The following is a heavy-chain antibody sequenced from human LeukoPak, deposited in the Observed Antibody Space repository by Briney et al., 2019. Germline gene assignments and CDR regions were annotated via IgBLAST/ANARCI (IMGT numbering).Heavy chain of an antibody. Sequence: ASVKVSCKASGYTFTSYYMHWVRQAAGQGLEWMGIINPSGGSTSYAQKFQGRVTMTRDMSTSTVYMELSSLRSEDTAVYYCARVESWEHSGSSQDAFDIWGQGTKVTVSS. D-gene: IGHD1-26*01. CDR2: INPSGGST. J-gene: IGHJ3*02. V-gene: IGHV1-46*01. CDR3: ARVESWEHSGSSQDAFDI. CDR1: GYTFTSYY.